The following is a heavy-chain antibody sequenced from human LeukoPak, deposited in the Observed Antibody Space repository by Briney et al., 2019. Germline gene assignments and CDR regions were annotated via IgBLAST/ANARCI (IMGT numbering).Heavy chain of an antibody. V-gene: IGHV3-23*01. Sequence: GGPLRLSCVASGFIFSSNGMSWVRQAPGQGLEWVSAISGSGGSTYYAGSVKGRFTISRDNSNSTLYLQMNSLRAEDTAVYYCAKDRSGGTTTTVMVAWGQGTLVTVSS. J-gene: IGHJ5*02. CDR1: GFIFSSNG. CDR3: AKDRSGGTTTTVMVA. D-gene: IGHD4-17*01. CDR2: ISGSGGST.